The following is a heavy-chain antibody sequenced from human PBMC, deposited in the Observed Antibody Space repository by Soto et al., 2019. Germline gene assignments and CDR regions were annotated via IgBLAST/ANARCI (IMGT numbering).Heavy chain of an antibody. CDR2: IYYSGST. CDR3: DHSSGWYYFDY. D-gene: IGHD6-19*01. Sequence: SETLSLTCTVSGGSISSYYWSWIRQPPGKGLEWIGYIYYSGSTNYNPSLKSRVTISVDTSKNQFSLKLSSVTAAETAVYYCDHSSGWYYFDYWGQGTLVTVSS. J-gene: IGHJ4*02. CDR1: GGSISSYY. V-gene: IGHV4-59*01.